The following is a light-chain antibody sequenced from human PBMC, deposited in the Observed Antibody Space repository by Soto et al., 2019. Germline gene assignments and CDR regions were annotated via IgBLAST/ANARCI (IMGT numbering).Light chain of an antibody. CDR3: QQYNAWPLT. J-gene: IGKJ4*01. V-gene: IGKV3-15*01. CDR1: QSVSNN. CDR2: GAS. Sequence: EIVMTQSPATLSVSPGERATLSCRASQSVSNNLAWYQQKPGQAPRLLLYGASTKAAGLPARFSGSGSGTEFTLTISSLQSEDGALFYCQQYNAWPLTFGGGTKVDIK.